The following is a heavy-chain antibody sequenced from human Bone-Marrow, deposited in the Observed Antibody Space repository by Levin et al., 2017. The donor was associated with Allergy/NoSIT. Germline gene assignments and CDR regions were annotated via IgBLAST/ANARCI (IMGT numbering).Heavy chain of an antibody. CDR2: IDPSDSYT. CDR1: GYIFTTYW. V-gene: IGHV5-10-1*01. CDR3: ARETTVVTGARSYFAMDV. J-gene: IGHJ6*02. D-gene: IGHD4-23*01. Sequence: AASVKVSCKASGYIFTTYWISWVRQMPGKGLQWMGRIDPSDSYTIYNPSFQGRVTVSADRSISTAYLQWTSLEASDTAVYFCARETTVVTGARSYFAMDVWGQGTTVTVSS.